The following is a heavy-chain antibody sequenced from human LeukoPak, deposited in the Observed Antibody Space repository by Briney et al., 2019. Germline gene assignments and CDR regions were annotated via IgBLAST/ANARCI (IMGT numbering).Heavy chain of an antibody. CDR3: AKEGWLQFLDY. Sequence: GGSLRLSCAASGFTFSSYGMHWVRRAPGKGLEWVAVIWYDGSNKYYADSVKGRFTISRDNSKNTLYLQMNSLRAEDTAVYYCAKEGWLQFLDYWGQGTLVTVSS. CDR1: GFTFSSYG. J-gene: IGHJ4*02. V-gene: IGHV3-33*06. CDR2: IWYDGSNK. D-gene: IGHD5-24*01.